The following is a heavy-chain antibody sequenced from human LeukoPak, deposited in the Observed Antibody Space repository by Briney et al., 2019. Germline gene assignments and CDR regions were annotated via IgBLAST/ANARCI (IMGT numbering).Heavy chain of an antibody. J-gene: IGHJ4*02. CDR1: GGSFSGYY. V-gene: IGHV4-34*01. CDR2: INHSGST. Sequence: LETLSLTCAVYGGSFSGYYWSWIRQPPGKGLEWIGEINHSGSTNYNPSLKSRVTISVDTSKNQFSLKLSSVTAADTAVYYCARGGGYSYGFPFDYWGQGTLVTVSS. CDR3: ARGGGYSYGFPFDY. D-gene: IGHD5-18*01.